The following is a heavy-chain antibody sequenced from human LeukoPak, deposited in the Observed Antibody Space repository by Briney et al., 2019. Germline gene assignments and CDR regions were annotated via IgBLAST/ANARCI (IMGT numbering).Heavy chain of an antibody. J-gene: IGHJ4*02. D-gene: IGHD3-22*01. V-gene: IGHV3-53*01. CDR2: IYSGGST. Sequence: GGSLRLSCAASGLTFSSYAMSWVRQAPGKGLEWVSVIYSGGSTYYADSVKGRFTISRDNSKNTLCLQMNSLRAEDTAVYYCARGFGNYDSSGYYGDFDYWGQGTLVTVSS. CDR1: GLTFSSYA. CDR3: ARGFGNYDSSGYYGDFDY.